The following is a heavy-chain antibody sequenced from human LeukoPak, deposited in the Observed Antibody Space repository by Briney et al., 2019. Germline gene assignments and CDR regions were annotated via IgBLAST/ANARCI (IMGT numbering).Heavy chain of an antibody. J-gene: IGHJ4*02. CDR1: GFTFSSYW. CDR3: ARSPTPLLLWFGEPSSDY. CDR2: INSDGSST. V-gene: IGHV3-74*01. Sequence: PGGSLRLSCAASGFTFSSYWMHWVRQAPGKGLVWVSRINSDGSSTSYADSVKGRFTISRDNAKNALYLQMNSLRAEDTAVYYCARSPTPLLLWFGEPSSDYWGQGTLVTVSS. D-gene: IGHD3-10*01.